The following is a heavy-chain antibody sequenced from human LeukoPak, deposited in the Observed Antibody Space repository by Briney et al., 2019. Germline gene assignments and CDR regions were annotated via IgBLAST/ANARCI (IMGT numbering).Heavy chain of an antibody. V-gene: IGHV4-59*13. D-gene: IGHD4-17*01. Sequence: SETLSLTCTVSGGSLSSYYWSWIRQPPGKGLEWIGYIYYSGSTNYSPSLKSRVTISVDTSKNQFSLKLTSVTAADTAVYYCARAYGDNAFDIWGQGTMVTVSS. CDR1: GGSLSSYY. CDR2: IYYSGST. CDR3: ARAYGDNAFDI. J-gene: IGHJ3*02.